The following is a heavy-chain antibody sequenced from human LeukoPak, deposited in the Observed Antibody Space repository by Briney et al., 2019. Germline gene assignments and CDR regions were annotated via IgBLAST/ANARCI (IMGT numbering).Heavy chain of an antibody. CDR2: ISWNGGGV. CDR1: GFTFDDYA. D-gene: IGHD3-22*01. Sequence: GGSLRLSCAASGFTFDDYAMHWVRQAPGKGLQWVSGISWNGGGVAYGDSVKGRFTISRDNSKNTLYLQMNSLRAEDTAVYYCAKDYYDSSGYYSPKNYFDYWGQGTLVTVSS. V-gene: IGHV3-9*01. CDR3: AKDYYDSSGYYSPKNYFDY. J-gene: IGHJ4*02.